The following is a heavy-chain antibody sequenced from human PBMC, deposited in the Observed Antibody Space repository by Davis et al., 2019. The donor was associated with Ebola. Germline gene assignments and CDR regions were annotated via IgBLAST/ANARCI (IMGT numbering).Heavy chain of an antibody. CDR1: GYTFTGYY. D-gene: IGHD6-13*01. J-gene: IGHJ4*02. CDR3: AREPPGVMVAAAGH. V-gene: IGHV1-2*02. Sequence: ASVKVSCKASGYTFTGYYMHWVRQAPGQGLEWMGWINPNSGGTNYAQKFQGRVTMTRDTSISTAYMELSRLRSDDTAVYYCAREPPGVMVAAAGHWGQGTLVTVSS. CDR2: INPNSGGT.